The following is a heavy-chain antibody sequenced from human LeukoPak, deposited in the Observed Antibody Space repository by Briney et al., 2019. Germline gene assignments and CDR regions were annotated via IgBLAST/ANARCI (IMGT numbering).Heavy chain of an antibody. D-gene: IGHD6-19*01. V-gene: IGHV6-1*01. CDR1: GDSVSSNSAA. J-gene: IGHJ4*02. CDR3: ARASVPYSSGWYILDY. CDR2: TYYRSKWYN. Sequence: SQTLSLTCAISGDSVSSNSAAWNWIRQSPSRGLEWLGRTYYRSKWYNDYSVSVKSRITMNPDTSKNQFSLQLNSVTPEDTAVYYCARASVPYSSGWYILDYWGQGTLVTVSS.